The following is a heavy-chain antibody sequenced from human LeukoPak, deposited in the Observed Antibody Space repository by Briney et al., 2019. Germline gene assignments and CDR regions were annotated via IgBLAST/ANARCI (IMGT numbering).Heavy chain of an antibody. J-gene: IGHJ4*02. V-gene: IGHV1-3*04. D-gene: IGHD2-8*01. CDR3: ARVNGYSFDY. CDR1: GYTFTGFT. Sequence: ASVKVSCKASGYTFTGFTIHWVRQAPGQRLEWMGWINTGNGNTKYSQKFQGRVTINRDTTASTAYMGLSSLRSEDTAIYYCARVNGYSFDYWGQGALVTVSS. CDR2: INTGNGNT.